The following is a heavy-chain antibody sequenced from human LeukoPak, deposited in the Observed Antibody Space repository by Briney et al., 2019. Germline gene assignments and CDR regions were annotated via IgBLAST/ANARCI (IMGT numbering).Heavy chain of an antibody. CDR2: ISGSGGST. D-gene: IGHD6-19*01. J-gene: IGHJ1*01. CDR3: AKGSSSGWYLAEYFQH. V-gene: IGHV3-23*01. Sequence: HAGGSLRLSCVASGFTFSSYAMSWVRQAPGKGLEWVSAISGSGGSTYYADSVKGRFTISRDNSKNTLYLQMNSLRAEDTAVYYCAKGSSSGWYLAEYFQHWGQGTLVTVSS. CDR1: GFTFSSYA.